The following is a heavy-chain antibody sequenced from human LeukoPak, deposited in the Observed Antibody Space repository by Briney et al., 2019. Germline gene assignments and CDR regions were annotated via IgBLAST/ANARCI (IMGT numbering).Heavy chain of an antibody. CDR3: AKETSSGWFNFDY. CDR1: GFTFSSYA. CDR2: ISAGGAST. V-gene: IGHV3-23*01. J-gene: IGHJ4*02. Sequence: GGSLRLSCAASGFTFSSYAMSWVRQAPGKGLEWVSGISAGGASTYYADSVKGRFTISRDNSKNTLYLQMNSLRAEDTAVYYCAKETSSGWFNFDYWGQGTLVTVSS. D-gene: IGHD6-19*01.